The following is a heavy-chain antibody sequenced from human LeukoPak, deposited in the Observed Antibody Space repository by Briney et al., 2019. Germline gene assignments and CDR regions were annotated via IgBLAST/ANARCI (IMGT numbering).Heavy chain of an antibody. CDR1: GGSISSYY. J-gene: IGHJ4*02. D-gene: IGHD1-1*01. Sequence: SEALPLTCTVSGGSISSYYWSWIRQPAGKGLEWIGRIYTSGSTNYNPSLKSRVTMSVDKSKNQFSLKLSSVTAADTAVYYCARDKREAIYNGLDYWGQGTLVTVSS. CDR2: IYTSGST. V-gene: IGHV4-4*07. CDR3: ARDKREAIYNGLDY.